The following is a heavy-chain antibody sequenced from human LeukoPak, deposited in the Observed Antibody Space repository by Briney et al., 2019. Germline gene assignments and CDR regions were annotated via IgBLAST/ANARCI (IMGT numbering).Heavy chain of an antibody. CDR2: IVVGSGNT. D-gene: IGHD1-1*01. V-gene: IGHV1-58*01. CDR3: ATDGVTTGTKTALGY. J-gene: IGHJ4*02. CDR1: GFTFTSSA. Sequence: SVKVSCKASGFTFTSSAVQWVRQARGQGLEWIGWIVVGSGNTNYAQKFQERVTINRDMSTSTAYMELNSLRSEDTAVYYCATDGVTTGTKTALGYWGQGTLVTVSS.